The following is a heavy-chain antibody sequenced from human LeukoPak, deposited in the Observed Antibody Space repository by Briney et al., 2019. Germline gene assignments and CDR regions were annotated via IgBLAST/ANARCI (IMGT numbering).Heavy chain of an antibody. CDR1: GFAFSSYS. D-gene: IGHD3-22*01. CDR3: ARVLHKRNYDSSGYYGY. CDR2: ISSSSSTI. J-gene: IGHJ4*02. Sequence: GGSLRLSCAASGFAFSSYSMNWVRQAPGKGLEWVSYISSSSSTIYYADSVKGRFTISRDNAKNSLSLQMNSLRAEDTAVYYCARVLHKRNYDSSGYYGYWGQGTLVTVSS. V-gene: IGHV3-48*01.